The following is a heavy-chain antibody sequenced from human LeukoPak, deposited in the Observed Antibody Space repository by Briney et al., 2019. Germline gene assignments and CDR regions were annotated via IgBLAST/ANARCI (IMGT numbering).Heavy chain of an antibody. CDR3: AKDRQALFVVPTAFAP. D-gene: IGHD2-21*01. V-gene: IGHV3-23*01. CDR1: GFTFSSYS. Sequence: GGSLRLSCAASGFTFSSYSVSWVRQAPGKGLEWVSAISGSGGSTYYADSVKGRFTISRDNSKNTLYLQMNSLSAEETAVYYCAKDRQALFVVPTAFAPWGQGTLVTVSS. J-gene: IGHJ5*02. CDR2: ISGSGGST.